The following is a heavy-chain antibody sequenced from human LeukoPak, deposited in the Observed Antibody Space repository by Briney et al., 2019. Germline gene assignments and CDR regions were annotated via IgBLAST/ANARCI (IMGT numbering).Heavy chain of an antibody. CDR3: ARGDYGGA. D-gene: IGHD4-23*01. J-gene: IGHJ5*02. CDR2: ISSSSSTI. Sequence: PGGSLRLSCAASGFTFSSYSMNWVRQAPGKGLEWVSYISSSSSTIYYADSVKGRFTISRDNAKNSLYLQMNSLRAEDTAVYYCARGDYGGAWGQGTLVTVSS. V-gene: IGHV3-48*01. CDR1: GFTFSSYS.